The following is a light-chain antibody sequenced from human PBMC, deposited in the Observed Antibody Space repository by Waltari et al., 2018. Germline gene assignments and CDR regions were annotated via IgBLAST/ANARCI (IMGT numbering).Light chain of an antibody. V-gene: IGKV4-1*01. J-gene: IGKJ1*01. Sequence: DIVMTQASDSLAVSLGERATINCKSRQSVLYSSNSKNYLAWYQQKPGQPPKLLIYWASTRESGVPDRFSGSGSGTDFTLTITSLQAEDVAVYYCQQYYSTPRAFGQGTKVEIK. CDR3: QQYYSTPRA. CDR2: WAS. CDR1: QSVLYSSNSKNY.